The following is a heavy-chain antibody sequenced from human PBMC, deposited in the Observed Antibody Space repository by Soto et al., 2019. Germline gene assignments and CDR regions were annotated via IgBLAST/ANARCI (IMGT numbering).Heavy chain of an antibody. Sequence: GGSLRLSCAASGFTFSSYSMNWVRQAPGKGLEWVSSISSSSSYIYYADSVKGRFTISRDNAKNSLYLQMNSLRAEDTAVYYCARDRAKAALDFDIWGQGTMVTVSS. D-gene: IGHD6-13*01. V-gene: IGHV3-21*01. CDR1: GFTFSSYS. J-gene: IGHJ3*02. CDR3: ARDRAKAALDFDI. CDR2: ISSSSSYI.